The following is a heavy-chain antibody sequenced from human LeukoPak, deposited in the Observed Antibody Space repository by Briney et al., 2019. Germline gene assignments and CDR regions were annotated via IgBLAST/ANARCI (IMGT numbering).Heavy chain of an antibody. CDR2: ISGGSGTI. CDR1: GFTFTNYN. D-gene: IGHD4-17*01. CDR3: ARLYGDWFDP. Sequence: GGSLRLSCAAAGFTFTNYNMNWVRQAPGKGLEWISYISGGSGTIYYADSVRGRFTVSRDNAKDSLWLQMDSLRVEDTAVYFCARLYGDWFDPWGPGTLVTVSS. J-gene: IGHJ5*02. V-gene: IGHV3-48*01.